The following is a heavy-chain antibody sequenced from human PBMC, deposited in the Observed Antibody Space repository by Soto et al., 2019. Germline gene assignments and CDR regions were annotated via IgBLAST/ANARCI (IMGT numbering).Heavy chain of an antibody. J-gene: IGHJ3*01. CDR3: ASEMGPMVIAVAPWAFDV. CDR1: GGTFSDYS. CDR2: IIPIFDST. V-gene: IGHV1-69*06. Sequence: QVQLVQSGAEVKKPGSSVKVSCSASGGTFSDYSITCVRQAPGQGLEWMEGIIPIFDSTIYAQKFQGRVTITADKSTSTVLLELSSLRFEDTGIYYCASEMGPMVIAVAPWAFDVWGQGAVVT. D-gene: IGHD6-19*01.